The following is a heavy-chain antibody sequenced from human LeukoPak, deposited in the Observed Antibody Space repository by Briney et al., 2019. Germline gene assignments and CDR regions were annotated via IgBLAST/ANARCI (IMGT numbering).Heavy chain of an antibody. V-gene: IGHV4-34*01. CDR3: ARDGYYYYMDV. CDR2: INHSGST. Sequence: SETLSLTCAVYGGSFSGYYWSWIRQPPGKGLEWIGEINHSGSTNYNPSLKSRVTISVDTSKNQFSLKLSSVTAADTAVYYCARDGYYYYMDVWGKGTTVTISS. J-gene: IGHJ6*03. CDR1: GGSFSGYY.